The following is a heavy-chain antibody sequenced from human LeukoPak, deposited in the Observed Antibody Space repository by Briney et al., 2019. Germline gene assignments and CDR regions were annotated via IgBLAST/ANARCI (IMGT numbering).Heavy chain of an antibody. V-gene: IGHV3-21*01. D-gene: IGHD3-10*01. CDR3: AKDQFKPSGISMLRGVRGYYYNMDV. CDR2: ISGSSSYI. Sequence: GGSLRLSCTASGFSFGDYAMSWFRQAPGKGLEWVSSISGSSSYIYYADSMKGRFTISRDNGKNSLYLQMNSLRAEDTAVYFCAKDQFKPSGISMLRGVRGYYYNMDVWGKGTTVTISS. J-gene: IGHJ6*03. CDR1: GFSFGDYA.